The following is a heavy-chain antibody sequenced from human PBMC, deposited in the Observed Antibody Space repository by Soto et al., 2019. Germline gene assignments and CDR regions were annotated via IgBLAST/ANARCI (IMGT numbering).Heavy chain of an antibody. CDR1: SVSISNSSYY. Sequence: SETLSLTCTVSSVSISNSSYYWGWIRRPPGKGLEWIGTIYYSGITYYNPSLKSRVTISVDTSKNQFSLKLSSVTAADTAVYYCARHASDSSGYYYFDYWGQGTLVTVSS. V-gene: IGHV4-39*01. CDR3: ARHASDSSGYYYFDY. D-gene: IGHD3-22*01. CDR2: IYYSGIT. J-gene: IGHJ4*02.